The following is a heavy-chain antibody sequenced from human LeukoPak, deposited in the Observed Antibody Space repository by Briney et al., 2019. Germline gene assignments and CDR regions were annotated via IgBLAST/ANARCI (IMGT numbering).Heavy chain of an antibody. CDR3: ARSWFGELSHFNY. V-gene: IGHV4-31*03. CDR2: IYYSGYT. CDR1: GGSITSGGYY. Sequence: PSQTLSLTCTVSGGSITSGGYYWSWIRQHPGKGLEWIGHIYYSGYTYYNPPLKSRVTMSVDTSKNQSSLKLSSVTAADTAVYYCARSWFGELSHFNYWGQGTLVRVSS. D-gene: IGHD3-10*01. J-gene: IGHJ4*02.